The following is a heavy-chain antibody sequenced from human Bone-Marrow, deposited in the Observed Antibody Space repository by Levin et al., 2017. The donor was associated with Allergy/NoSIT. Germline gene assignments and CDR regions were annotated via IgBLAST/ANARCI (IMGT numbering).Heavy chain of an antibody. CDR1: GFTFDYYA. D-gene: IGHD4-17*01. CDR3: AKDVEYGDSFRLEY. CDR2: INGGGDST. Sequence: GGSLRLSCATSGFTFDYYAVTWVRQAPGKGLQWVATINGGGDSTYYAASVRGRFTISRDNSKKTLYLQMNSLRAEDTAVYYCAKDVEYGDSFRLEYWGQGTLVTVSS. J-gene: IGHJ4*02. V-gene: IGHV3-23*01.